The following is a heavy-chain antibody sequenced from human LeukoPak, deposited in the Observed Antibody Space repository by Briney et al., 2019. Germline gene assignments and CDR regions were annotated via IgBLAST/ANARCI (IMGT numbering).Heavy chain of an antibody. CDR2: INPNSGGT. CDR1: GYTFTGYY. D-gene: IGHD3-3*01. CDR3: ARGPEYYDFWSGYYYGMDV. J-gene: IGHJ6*02. Sequence: ASVKVSCKASGYTFTGYYMHWVRQAPGQGLEWMGWINPNSGGTNYAQKFQGWVTMTRDTSISTAYMELSRLRSDDTAVCYCARGPEYYDFWSGYYYGMDVWGQGTTVTVSS. V-gene: IGHV1-2*04.